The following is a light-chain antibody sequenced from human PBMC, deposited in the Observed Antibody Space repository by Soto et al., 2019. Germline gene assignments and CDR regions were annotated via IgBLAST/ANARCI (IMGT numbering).Light chain of an antibody. V-gene: IGLV2-8*01. J-gene: IGLJ3*02. CDR3: TSYVGNDIWV. CDR2: EVT. CDR1: SSDVGAYKY. Sequence: QSALTQPPSASGSPGQSVTISCTGTSSDVGAYKYVSWYQQYPGKAPKLMIYEVTKRPSGVPARLSGSKSANTASLTVSGLHAEDEADYYCTSYVGNDIWVFGGGTKLTVL.